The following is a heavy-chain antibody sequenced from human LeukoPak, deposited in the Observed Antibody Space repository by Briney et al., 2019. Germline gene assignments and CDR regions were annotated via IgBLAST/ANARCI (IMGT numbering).Heavy chain of an antibody. CDR2: INPKSGGT. D-gene: IGHD1-26*01. CDR3: ARQSIGSHYYFDY. J-gene: IGHJ4*02. CDR1: GYTFTGYL. Sequence: ASVKVSCKASGYTFTGYLIHWVRQAPGQGLEYMGWINPKSGGTESAQRFQGRVTMTRDTSTSTASMELSRLRSDDTAVYYCARQSIGSHYYFDYWGQGTLVTVSS. V-gene: IGHV1-2*02.